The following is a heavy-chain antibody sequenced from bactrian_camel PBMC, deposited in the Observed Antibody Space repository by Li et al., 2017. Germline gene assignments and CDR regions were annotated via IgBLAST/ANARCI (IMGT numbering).Heavy chain of an antibody. D-gene: IGHD6*01. V-gene: IGHV3S40*01. J-gene: IGHJ4*01. CDR2: INPASGTT. Sequence: VQLVVSGGGLVQPGGSLRLSCAASGFTFSSYYINWVRQAPGKGLEWVSFINPASGTTDYADSVKGRFTISRDNAKNTVYLQMNSLEPEDTAMYYCVMTGDTGTVKGTQVTVS. CDR1: GFTFSSYY.